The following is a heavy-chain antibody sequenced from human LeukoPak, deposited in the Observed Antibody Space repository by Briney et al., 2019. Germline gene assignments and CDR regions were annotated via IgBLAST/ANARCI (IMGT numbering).Heavy chain of an antibody. D-gene: IGHD3-22*01. J-gene: IGHJ4*02. V-gene: IGHV1-18*01. CDR1: GYTFTSYG. CDR3: ARDGGYYDSSGYPHFDY. CDR2: ISAYNGNT. Sequence: ASVTVSCKASGYTFTSYGISWVRQAPGQGLEWMGWISAYNGNTNYAQKLQGRVTMTTDTSTSTAYMELRSLRSDDTAVYYCARDGGYYDSSGYPHFDYWGQGTLVTVSS.